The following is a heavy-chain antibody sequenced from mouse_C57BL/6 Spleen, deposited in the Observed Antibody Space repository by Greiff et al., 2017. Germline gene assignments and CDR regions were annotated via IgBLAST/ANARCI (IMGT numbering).Heavy chain of an antibody. J-gene: IGHJ3*01. D-gene: IGHD1-1*02. CDR1: GYTFTDYE. CDR2: IDPETGGT. V-gene: IGHV1-15*01. Sequence: QVQLQQSGAELVRPGASVTLSCKASGYTFTDYEMHWVKQTPVHGLEWIGAIDPETGGTAYNQKFKGKAILTADKSSSTAYMELRSLTSEDSAGYYGTREVGPYGAPWFAYWGKGTLVTVSA. CDR3: TREVGPYGAPWFAY.